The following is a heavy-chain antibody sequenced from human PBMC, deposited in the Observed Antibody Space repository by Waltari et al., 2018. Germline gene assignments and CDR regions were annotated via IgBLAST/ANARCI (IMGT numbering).Heavy chain of an antibody. J-gene: IGHJ4*02. CDR1: GHSFSTHY. V-gene: IGHV5-51*01. D-gene: IGHD2-21*01. CDR3: ASGYYSRPIDS. CDR2: IYPADSDS. Sequence: VQLVQSGAEVTKPGESLTLSCKTSGHSFSTHYLAWVRQVPGKGLEWVGLIYPADSDSTISPSFQGQVSISVDKSTNTTFLQWRSLKASDTAMYYCASGYYSRPIDSWGQGTLVSVSS.